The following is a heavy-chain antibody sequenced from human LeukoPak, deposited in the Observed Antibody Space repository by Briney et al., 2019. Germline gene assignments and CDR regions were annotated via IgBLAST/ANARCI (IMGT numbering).Heavy chain of an antibody. CDR2: IGIAGST. CDR3: AREGSLSSSDAFDI. V-gene: IGHV3-13*01. D-gene: IGHD6-6*01. J-gene: IGHJ3*02. CDR1: GFTFSNYE. Sequence: GGSLRLSCAASGFTFSNYEMHWVRLVLGKGLEWVSAIGIAGSTFYAGSVKGRFTISRENAKNSFHLQMNSLGAGDTAVYYCAREGSLSSSDAFDIWGQGTMVTVSS.